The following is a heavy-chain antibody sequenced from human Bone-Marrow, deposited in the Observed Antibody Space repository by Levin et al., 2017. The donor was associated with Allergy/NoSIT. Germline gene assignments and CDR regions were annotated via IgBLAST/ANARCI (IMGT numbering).Heavy chain of an antibody. Sequence: GESLKISCAASGFTFSSYAMHWVRQAPGKGLEWVAVISYDGSNKYYADSVKGRFTISRDNSKNTLYLQMNSLRAEDTAVYYCARLFKQAVAGAAGDYWGQGTLVTVSS. V-gene: IGHV3-30-3*01. CDR2: ISYDGSNK. CDR3: ARLFKQAVAGAAGDY. J-gene: IGHJ4*02. D-gene: IGHD6-19*01. CDR1: GFTFSSYA.